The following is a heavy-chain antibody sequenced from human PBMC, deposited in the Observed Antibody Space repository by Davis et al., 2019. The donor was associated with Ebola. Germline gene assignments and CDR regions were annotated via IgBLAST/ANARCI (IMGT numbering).Heavy chain of an antibody. CDR1: GFTFSSYW. J-gene: IGHJ4*02. D-gene: IGHD6-13*01. CDR2: IKQDGSEK. V-gene: IGHV3-7*01. CDR3: ASGYSRDFDY. Sequence: GESLKISCAASGFTFSSYWMSWVCQAPGKGLEWVANIKQDGSEKYYVDSVKGRFTISRDNAKNSLYLQMNSLRAEDTAVYYCASGYSRDFDYWGQGTLVTVSS.